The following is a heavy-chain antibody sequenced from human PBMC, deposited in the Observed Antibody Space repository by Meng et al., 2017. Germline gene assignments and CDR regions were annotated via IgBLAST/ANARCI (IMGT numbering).Heavy chain of an antibody. V-gene: IGHV4-61*01. CDR3: ARTRRPLGGTIDY. Sequence: GSLRLSCTVSGGSVSSGSYYWSWIRQPPGKGLEWIGYIYYSGSTNYNPSLKSRVTISVDTSKNQFPLRLSSVTAADTAVYNCARTRRPLGGTIDYWGQGTLVTVSS. J-gene: IGHJ4*02. CDR1: GGSVSSGSYY. D-gene: IGHD3-16*01. CDR2: IYYSGST.